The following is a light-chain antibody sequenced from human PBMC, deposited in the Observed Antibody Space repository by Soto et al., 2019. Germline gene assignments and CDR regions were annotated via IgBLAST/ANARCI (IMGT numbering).Light chain of an antibody. V-gene: IGLV1-44*01. CDR1: SSNIGSNT. Sequence: QLVLTQPPSASGTPGQRVTISCSGSSSNIGSNTVNWYQQLPGTAPKLLIYSNNQRPSGVPDRFSGSKSGTSASLAISGLQSEDEADYYCAAWDDGRMGIVFGGGTKLTVL. CDR3: AAWDDGRMGIV. CDR2: SNN. J-gene: IGLJ2*01.